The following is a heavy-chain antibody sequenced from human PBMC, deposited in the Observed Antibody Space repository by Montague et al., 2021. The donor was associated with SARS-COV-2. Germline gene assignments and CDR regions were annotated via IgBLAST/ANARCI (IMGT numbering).Heavy chain of an antibody. CDR2: LNYSAST. Sequence: SETLSLTCTVYGGSISSSNYYWGWICPPQGQGLEWNGGLNYSASTYYNPYIKSRVTISVATSKNQFSLKRSSVTDADTAVYYCARKASRGITIFVVVSASYYIDYWGQGTLVTVSS. D-gene: IGHD3-3*01. CDR1: GGSISSSNYY. CDR3: ARKASRGITIFVVVSASYYIDY. J-gene: IGHJ4*02. V-gene: IGHV4-39*01.